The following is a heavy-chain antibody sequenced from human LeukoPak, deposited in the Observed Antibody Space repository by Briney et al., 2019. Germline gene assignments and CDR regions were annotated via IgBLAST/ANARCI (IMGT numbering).Heavy chain of an antibody. CDR2: IWYDGSNK. CDR1: GFTFSSCG. V-gene: IGHV3-33*08. Sequence: GGSLRLSCAASGFTFSSCGMHWVRQAPGKGLEWVAVIWYDGSNKYYADSVKGRFTISRDNSKNTLYLQMNSLRAEDTAVYYCAREQWLSYYFDYWGQGTLVTVSS. J-gene: IGHJ4*02. D-gene: IGHD3-22*01. CDR3: AREQWLSYYFDY.